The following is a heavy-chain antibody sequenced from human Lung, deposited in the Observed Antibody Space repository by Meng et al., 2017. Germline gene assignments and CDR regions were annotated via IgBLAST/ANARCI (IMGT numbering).Heavy chain of an antibody. CDR3: ARGPTTMAHDFDY. D-gene: IGHD4-11*01. V-gene: IGHV4-34*01. CDR2: INHSGRT. Sequence: VQLQRLCVGVLNPSETLSLTRVVSGGSLSDYYWSSIRQPPGKGLELIGEINHSGRTNYNPSLESRATISVATSQNNLSLKLSSVTASDSAVYYCARGPTTMAHDFDYWGQGTLVTVSS. J-gene: IGHJ4*02. CDR1: GGSLSDYY.